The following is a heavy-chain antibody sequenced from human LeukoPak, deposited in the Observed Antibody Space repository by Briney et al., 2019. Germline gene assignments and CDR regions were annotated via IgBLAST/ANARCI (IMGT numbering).Heavy chain of an antibody. J-gene: IGHJ5*02. Sequence: SETLSLTCTVSGASISSYYWSWIRQPPGKGLEWSGYIYYSGSTNYNPSLKSRVTISVDTSKNQSSLRLSSVTAADTAVYYCARHRYYYDSSGYYYQPWGQGTLVTVSS. V-gene: IGHV4-59*01. CDR2: IYYSGST. CDR1: GASISSYY. D-gene: IGHD3-22*01. CDR3: ARHRYYYDSSGYYYQP.